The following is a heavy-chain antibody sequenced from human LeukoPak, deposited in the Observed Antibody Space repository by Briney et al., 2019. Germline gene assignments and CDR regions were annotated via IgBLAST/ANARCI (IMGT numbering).Heavy chain of an antibody. CDR3: AYSSGYQQQ. D-gene: IGHD3-22*01. J-gene: IGHJ1*01. CDR2: INHSGST. CDR1: GGSFSDYY. V-gene: IGHV4-34*01. Sequence: SETLSLTCAVSGGSFSDYYWSWVRQPPGKGVEGMGEINHSGSTNYNPSLKSRGTISVDTSKNQFSLKLSSVTAADTAVYYCAYSSGYQQQWGQGTLVTVSS.